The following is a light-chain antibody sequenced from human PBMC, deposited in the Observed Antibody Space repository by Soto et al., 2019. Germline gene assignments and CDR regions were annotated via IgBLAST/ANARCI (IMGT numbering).Light chain of an antibody. Sequence: EIVLTQSPGTLSLSPGERATLSCRASQSVSSSYLAWYQQKPGQAPRLLIYGASSRATGIPDRFSGSGSGTDFTLTISRLEPEDFAVYYCQQYGSLRWTLGKGTEVDIK. CDR3: QQYGSLRWT. CDR2: GAS. J-gene: IGKJ1*01. V-gene: IGKV3-20*01. CDR1: QSVSSSY.